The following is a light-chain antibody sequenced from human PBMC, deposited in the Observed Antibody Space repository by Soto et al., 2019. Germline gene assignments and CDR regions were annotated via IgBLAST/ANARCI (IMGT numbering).Light chain of an antibody. CDR2: EVS. J-gene: IGLJ1*01. Sequence: QSVLAQHPSMSGSPGQSVTISCTGTSSDVGSYNRVSWYQQPPGTAPKLMIYEVSDRPSGVPDRFSGSKSGNTASLTISGLQAEDEADYYCSSYTSSSTYVFGTGSKVTVL. V-gene: IGLV2-18*02. CDR1: SSDVGSYNR. CDR3: SSYTSSSTYV.